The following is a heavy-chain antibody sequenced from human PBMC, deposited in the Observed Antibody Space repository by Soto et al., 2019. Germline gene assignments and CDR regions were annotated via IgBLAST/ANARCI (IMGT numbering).Heavy chain of an antibody. D-gene: IGHD1-26*01. CDR2: ISSSSNYI. V-gene: IGHV3-21*01. CDR1: GFTFSSYS. CDR3: ARDLVGATI. Sequence: EVQLVESGGGLVKPGVSPRLSCAASGFTFSSYSMNWVRQAPGKGLEWVSSISSSSNYIYYADSVKGRFTISRDNAKNSLYLQMNSLRAEDTAVYYCARDLVGATIWGQGTLVTVSS. J-gene: IGHJ4*02.